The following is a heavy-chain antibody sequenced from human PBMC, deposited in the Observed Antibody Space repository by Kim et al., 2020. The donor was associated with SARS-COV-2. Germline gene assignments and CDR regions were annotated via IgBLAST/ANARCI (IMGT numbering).Heavy chain of an antibody. V-gene: IGHV3-21*01. D-gene: IGHD3-10*01. Sequence: GGSLRLSCAASGFTFSDYTMNWVRQAPGKGLEWVSSINRDSNHIYYADSVKGRFTISRDNAKNSVYLQMNSLRADDTAVYYCARRYYGPPFYPFEYWGQGTLVTVSS. CDR3: ARRYYGPPFYPFEY. J-gene: IGHJ4*02. CDR1: GFTFSDYT. CDR2: INRDSNHI.